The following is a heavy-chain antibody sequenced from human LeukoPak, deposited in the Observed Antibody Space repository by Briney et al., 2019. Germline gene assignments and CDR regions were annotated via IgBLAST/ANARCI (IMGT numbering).Heavy chain of an antibody. Sequence: PGGSLRLSCAASGFTFSSYEMNWVRQAPGKGLEWVSCISSSGSTIYYADSVKGRFTISRDNAKNSLYLQMNSLRPEDTAVYYCAKDDAWLQYGNWGRGTLVTVSS. D-gene: IGHD5-24*01. J-gene: IGHJ4*02. CDR3: AKDDAWLQYGN. CDR2: ISSSGSTI. CDR1: GFTFSSYE. V-gene: IGHV3-48*03.